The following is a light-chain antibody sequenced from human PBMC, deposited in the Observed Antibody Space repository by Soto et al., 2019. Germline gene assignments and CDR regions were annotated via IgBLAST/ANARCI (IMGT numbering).Light chain of an antibody. CDR3: SSYTSGSTLL. J-gene: IGLJ2*01. CDR1: SSDVGGYDY. CDR2: EVS. V-gene: IGLV2-14*01. Sequence: QSALTQPASVSGSPGQSITISCTGTSSDVGGYDYVSWYQRHPGKAPKLMIYEVSNRPSGVSNRFSGSKSGNTASLTISGLQAEDEADYYCSSYTSGSTLLFGGGTKLTVL.